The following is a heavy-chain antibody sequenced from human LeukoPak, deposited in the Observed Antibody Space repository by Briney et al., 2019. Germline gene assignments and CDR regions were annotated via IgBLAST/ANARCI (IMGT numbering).Heavy chain of an antibody. CDR1: GYTFSDHY. J-gene: IGHJ6*02. CDR3: ARDGGYCRSASCSQYFYYGLDV. Sequence: GASVKVSCKASGYTFSDHYVHWVRQAPGQGLEWMGWINPSSGDTSYSQRFQGRVTLTRRRFISTIYMELTRLRFDLTAVFYCARDGGYCRSASCSQYFYYGLDVWGQGTTVTVSS. V-gene: IGHV1-2*02. D-gene: IGHD2-2*01. CDR2: INPSSGDT.